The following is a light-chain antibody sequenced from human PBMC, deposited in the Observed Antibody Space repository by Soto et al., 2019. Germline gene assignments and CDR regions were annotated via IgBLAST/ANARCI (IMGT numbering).Light chain of an antibody. V-gene: IGKV3-15*01. J-gene: IGKJ2*01. Sequence: EMVMTQSPATLSVSPGERATLSCRASHSVSSNLACNQQKPGQAPRLLIYGESTRALGIPARFSGSRSRTEYTLTISSLQSEDFAVYYCQQYKNCPYTCGQGTELDFK. CDR2: GES. CDR3: QQYKNCPYT. CDR1: HSVSSN.